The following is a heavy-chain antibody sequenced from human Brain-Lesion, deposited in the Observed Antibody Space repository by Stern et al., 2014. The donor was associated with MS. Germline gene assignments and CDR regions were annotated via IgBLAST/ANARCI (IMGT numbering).Heavy chain of an antibody. CDR3: ARNPALWYFDL. Sequence: QVQLQESGPGLVKPLQTLSLTCTVSGCSVSSGGYFWNWIRQHPGKGLEWIGHVYYSGSIAYNPSLKSRVTISVDTSKNQFSLRLRSVTAADTAVYYCARNPALWYFDLWGRGTLAAVSS. CDR1: GCSVSSGGYF. V-gene: IGHV4-31*03. CDR2: VYYSGSI. J-gene: IGHJ2*01. D-gene: IGHD3-3*02.